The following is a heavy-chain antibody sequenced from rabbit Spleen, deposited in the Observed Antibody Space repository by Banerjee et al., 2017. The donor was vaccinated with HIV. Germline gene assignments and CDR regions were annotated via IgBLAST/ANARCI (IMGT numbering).Heavy chain of an antibody. D-gene: IGHD8-1*01. CDR3: ARDTASSFSSYGMDL. CDR2: IAAGSGRFT. Sequence: QSLEESGGDLVKPGASLTLTCTASGFSFSSSYYMCWVRQAPGRGLEWIACIAAGSGRFTYYASWAKGRFTISKTSSTTVTLQMTSLTAADTATYFCARDTASSFSSYGMDLWGPGTLVTVS. J-gene: IGHJ6*01. CDR1: GFSFSSSYY. V-gene: IGHV1S40*01.